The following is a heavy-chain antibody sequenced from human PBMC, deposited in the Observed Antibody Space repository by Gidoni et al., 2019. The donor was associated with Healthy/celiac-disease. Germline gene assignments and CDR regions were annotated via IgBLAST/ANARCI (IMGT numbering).Heavy chain of an antibody. V-gene: IGHV3-48*03. Sequence: EVQLVESGGGLVQPGGSLTLSCTVSGFTFSTYEFDWVRQAPGKGLEWLSYISGSGSTIYYADSVKGRFTISRDNAKNSLYLQINSLTDEDTAVYYCAREMISTWEPFDYWGQGTLVTVSS. CDR3: AREMISTWEPFDY. CDR1: GFTFSTYE. D-gene: IGHD6-13*01. J-gene: IGHJ4*02. CDR2: ISGSGSTI.